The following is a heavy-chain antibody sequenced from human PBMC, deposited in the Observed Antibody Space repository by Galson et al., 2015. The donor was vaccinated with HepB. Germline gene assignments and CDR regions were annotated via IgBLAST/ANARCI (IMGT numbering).Heavy chain of an antibody. D-gene: IGHD3-10*01. CDR3: ARFMPDRGAATYDY. Sequence: SVKVSCKASGYTFTSYGISWVRQAPGQGLEWMGWISAYNGNTNYAQKLQGRVTMTTDTPTSTAYMELRSLRSDDTAVYYCARFMPDRGAATYDYWGQGTLVTVSS. V-gene: IGHV1-18*01. CDR1: GYTFTSYG. J-gene: IGHJ4*02. CDR2: ISAYNGNT.